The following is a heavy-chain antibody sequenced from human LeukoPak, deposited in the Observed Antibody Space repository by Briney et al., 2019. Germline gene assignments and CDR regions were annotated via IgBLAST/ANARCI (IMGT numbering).Heavy chain of an antibody. J-gene: IGHJ4*02. CDR3: ARDLNRGIRRTMIVVVPLDY. CDR1: GFTFSSYG. CDR2: IRYDGSNK. Sequence: PGGSLRLSCAASGFTFSSYGMHWVRQAPGKGLEWVAFIRYDGSNKYYADSVKGRFTISRDNSKNTLYLQMNSLRAEDTAVYYCARDLNRGIRRTMIVVVPLDYWGQGTLVTVSS. V-gene: IGHV3-30*02. D-gene: IGHD3-22*01.